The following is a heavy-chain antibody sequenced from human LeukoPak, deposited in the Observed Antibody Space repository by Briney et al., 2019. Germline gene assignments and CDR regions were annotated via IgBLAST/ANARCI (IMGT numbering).Heavy chain of an antibody. J-gene: IGHJ4*02. CDR2: INPSGGST. Sequence: GASVKVSCKASGYTFTSYYMHWVRQAPGQGLEWMGIINPSGGSTSYAQKFQGRVTMTRDTSTSTVYMELSSLRSEDTAVYYCARGGCSSTSCYTPRYYFDYWGQGTLVAVSS. D-gene: IGHD2-2*02. V-gene: IGHV1-46*01. CDR1: GYTFTSYY. CDR3: ARGGCSSTSCYTPRYYFDY.